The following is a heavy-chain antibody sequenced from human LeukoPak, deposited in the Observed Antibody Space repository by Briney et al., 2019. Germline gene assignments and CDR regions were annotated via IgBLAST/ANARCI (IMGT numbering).Heavy chain of an antibody. D-gene: IGHD2-21*01. Sequence: GGSLRLSCTASGFMFDDYAMSWVRQAPGKGLEWVSVIYSGGITYYADSVKGRFTISRDNSKNTLYLQMNSLRAEDTAVYYCARTRSISSALWFDPWGQGALVTVSS. CDR3: ARTRSISSALWFDP. CDR2: IYSGGIT. J-gene: IGHJ5*02. CDR1: GFMFDDYA. V-gene: IGHV3-53*01.